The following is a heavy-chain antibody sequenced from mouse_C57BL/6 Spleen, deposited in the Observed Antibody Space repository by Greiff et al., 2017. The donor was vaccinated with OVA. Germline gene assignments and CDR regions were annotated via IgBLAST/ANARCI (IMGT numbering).Heavy chain of an antibody. Sequence: EVQLQQSGAELVRPGASVKLSCTASGFNIKDYYVHWVKQRPEQGLEWIGRIDPEDGDTEYAPKFQGKATMTADTSSNTAYLQLSSLTSEDTAVYYCTTWGGSGYFDVWGTGTTVTVSS. CDR1: GFNIKDYY. V-gene: IGHV14-1*01. CDR2: IDPEDGDT. D-gene: IGHD1-1*01. CDR3: TTWGGSGYFDV. J-gene: IGHJ1*03.